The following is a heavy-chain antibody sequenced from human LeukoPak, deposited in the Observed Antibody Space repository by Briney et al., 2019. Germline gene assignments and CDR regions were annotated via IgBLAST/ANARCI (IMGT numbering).Heavy chain of an antibody. J-gene: IGHJ4*02. Sequence: SETLSLTCTVSGGSISSGDYYWSWIRQPPGKGLEWIGYIYYSGSTYYNPSLKSQVTISVDTSKNQFSLKLSSVTAADTAVYYCARVGLGYGYFDYWGQGTLVTVSS. V-gene: IGHV4-30-4*08. D-gene: IGHD5-18*01. CDR1: GGSISSGDYY. CDR2: IYYSGST. CDR3: ARVGLGYGYFDY.